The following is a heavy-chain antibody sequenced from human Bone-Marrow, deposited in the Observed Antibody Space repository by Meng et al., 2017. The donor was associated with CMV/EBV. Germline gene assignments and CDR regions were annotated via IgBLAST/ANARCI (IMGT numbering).Heavy chain of an antibody. V-gene: IGHV1-2*02. Sequence: QVQRGQSGGEVKKPGASVKVSCKASGYTFTGYYMHWVRQAPGQGLEWMGWINPNSGGTNYAQKFQGRVTMTRDTSKNQFSLKLSSVAAADTAVYYCARWAYYYDSSGLDYWGQGTLVTVSS. CDR3: ARWAYYYDSSGLDY. CDR2: INPNSGGT. CDR1: GYTFTGYY. D-gene: IGHD3-22*01. J-gene: IGHJ4*02.